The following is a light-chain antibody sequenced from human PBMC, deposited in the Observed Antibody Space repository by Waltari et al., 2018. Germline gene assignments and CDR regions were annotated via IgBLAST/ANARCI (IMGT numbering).Light chain of an antibody. Sequence: DIVMTQSPDSLAVSLGERATINCKSSQSVLYSSNNKNYLAWYQQKPGQPPTLLIYWASTRESGVPDRFSGSGSGTDFTLTISSLQAEDVAVYYCQEYYGTPPDTFGQGTKLEIK. CDR1: QSVLYSSNNKNY. V-gene: IGKV4-1*01. CDR3: QEYYGTPPDT. CDR2: WAS. J-gene: IGKJ2*01.